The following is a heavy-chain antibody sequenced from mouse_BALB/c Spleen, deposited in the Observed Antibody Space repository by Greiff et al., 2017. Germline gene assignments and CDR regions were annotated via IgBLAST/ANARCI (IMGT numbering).Heavy chain of an antibody. J-gene: IGHJ2*01. Sequence: EVMLVESGGGLVKPGGSLKLSCAASGFTFSSYTMSWVRQTPEKRLEWVATISSGGSYTYYPDSVKGRFTISGDNAKNTLYLQMSSLKSEDTAMYYCTRDRIFDYWGQGTTLTVSS. V-gene: IGHV5-6-4*01. CDR3: TRDRIFDY. CDR2: ISSGGSYT. CDR1: GFTFSSYT.